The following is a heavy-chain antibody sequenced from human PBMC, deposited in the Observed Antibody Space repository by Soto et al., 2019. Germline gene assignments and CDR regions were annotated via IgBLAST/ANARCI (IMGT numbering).Heavy chain of an antibody. J-gene: IGHJ6*01. Sequence: QVQLVESGGGVVQPGRSLRLSCAASGFTFSSYGMHWVRQAPGKGLEWVAVISYDGSNKYYADSVKDRFTISRDNSENTLYLQMNSLRAEDTAVYYCEKSSYTVTYYYYGMDVW. V-gene: IGHV3-30*18. D-gene: IGHD4-17*01. CDR1: GFTFSSYG. CDR2: ISYDGSNK. CDR3: EKSSYTVTYYYYGMDV.